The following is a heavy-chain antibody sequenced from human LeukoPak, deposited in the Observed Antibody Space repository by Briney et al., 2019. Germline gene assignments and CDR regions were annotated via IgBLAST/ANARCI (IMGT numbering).Heavy chain of an antibody. CDR1: GFTFSMYA. V-gene: IGHV3-64*01. Sequence: GGSLRLSCAASGFTFSMYAMHWVRQAPGKGLEYVSAISSDGSSKYYANSVKGRFTISRDTSKNTLYLQMGSLRADDMAVYYCARSPRDFWNGYLGYWGQGTLVTVSS. CDR2: ISSDGSSK. CDR3: ARSPRDFWNGYLGY. J-gene: IGHJ4*02. D-gene: IGHD3/OR15-3a*01.